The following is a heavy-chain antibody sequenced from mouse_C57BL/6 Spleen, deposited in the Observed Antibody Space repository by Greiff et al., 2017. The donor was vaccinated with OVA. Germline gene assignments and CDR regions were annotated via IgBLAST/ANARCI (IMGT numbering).Heavy chain of an antibody. Sequence: VQLQQSGAELVKPGASVKMSCKASGYTFTTYPIEWMKQNHGKSLEWIGNFHPYNDDTKYNEKFKGKATLTVEKSSSTVYLELSRLTSDDSAVYYCARGDYYSSEDIYYYAMDYWGQGTSVTVSS. D-gene: IGHD1-1*01. V-gene: IGHV1-47*01. J-gene: IGHJ4*01. CDR2: FHPYNDDT. CDR1: GYTFTTYP. CDR3: ARGDYYSSEDIYYYAMDY.